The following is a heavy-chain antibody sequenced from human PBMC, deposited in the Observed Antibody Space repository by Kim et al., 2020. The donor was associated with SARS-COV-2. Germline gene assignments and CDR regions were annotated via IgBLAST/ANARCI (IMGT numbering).Heavy chain of an antibody. CDR3: AKDISYDSSGYYATYFDY. CDR2: ISWNSGSI. CDR1: GFTFDDYA. Sequence: GGSLRLSCAASGFTFDDYAMHWVRQAPGKGLEWVSGISWNSGSIGYADSVKGRFTISRDNAKNSLYLQMNSLRAEDTALYYCAKDISYDSSGYYATYFDYWGQGTLVTVSS. J-gene: IGHJ4*02. V-gene: IGHV3-9*01. D-gene: IGHD3-22*01.